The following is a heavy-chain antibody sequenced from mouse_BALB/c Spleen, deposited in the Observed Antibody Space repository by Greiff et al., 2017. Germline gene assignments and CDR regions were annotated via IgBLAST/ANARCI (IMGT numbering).Heavy chain of an antibody. CDR1: GFSLTGYG. V-gene: IGHV2-6-7*01. D-gene: IGHD2-2*01. CDR3: ARNYGYSYYAMDY. J-gene: IGHJ4*01. CDR2: IWGDGST. Sequence: QVQLKESGPGLVAPSQSLSITCTVSGFSLTGYGVNWVRQPPGKGLEWLGMIWGDGSTDYNSALKSRLSISKDNSKSQVFLKMNSLQTDDTARYYCARNYGYSYYAMDYWGQGTSVTVSS.